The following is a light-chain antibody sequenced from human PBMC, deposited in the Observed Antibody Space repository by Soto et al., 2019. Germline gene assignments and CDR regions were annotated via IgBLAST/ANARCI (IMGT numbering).Light chain of an antibody. CDR1: QSLVYSDGNTY. V-gene: IGKV2-30*01. CDR2: KVS. Sequence: DVVMTQSPLSLPVTLGQPASISCRSSQSLVYSDGNTYLNRFQQRPGQSPRRLIYKVSNRDSGVRARLSGSGSGTDFTLKISRVEAEDVGIYYCMQGTHWPPYTFGQGTKLEIK. CDR3: MQGTHWPPYT. J-gene: IGKJ2*01.